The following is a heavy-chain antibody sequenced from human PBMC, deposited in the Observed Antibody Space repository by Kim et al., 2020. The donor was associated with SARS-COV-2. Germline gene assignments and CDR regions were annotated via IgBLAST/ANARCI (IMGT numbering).Heavy chain of an antibody. D-gene: IGHD3-3*01. V-gene: IGHV3-7*01. CDR1: GFTFSDYW. CDR2: IKQDGTEK. J-gene: IGHJ6*02. Sequence: GGSLRLSCAASGFTFSDYWMSWVRQAPGKGLEWVANIKQDGTEKYYVDSVKGRFTVSRDNAKNSLYLQMNSLRAEDTAVYYCARDRGFGGDYYGMDVWGQGTTVTVSS. CDR3: ARDRGFGGDYYGMDV.